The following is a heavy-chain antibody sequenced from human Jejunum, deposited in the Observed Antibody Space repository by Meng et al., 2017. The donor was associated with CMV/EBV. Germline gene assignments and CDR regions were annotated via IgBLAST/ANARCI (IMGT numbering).Heavy chain of an antibody. V-gene: IGHV3-74*01. Sequence: SCAASGFTFDKYWMHWIRQALGKGLVWVSRISPDGSDTTYADSVRGRFTISRDNAKNTLFLQMDSPRAEDTAVYYCARDFMYGPHWGQGTLVTVSS. CDR2: ISPDGSDT. CDR1: GFTFDKYW. J-gene: IGHJ4*02. D-gene: IGHD2-8*01. CDR3: ARDFMYGPH.